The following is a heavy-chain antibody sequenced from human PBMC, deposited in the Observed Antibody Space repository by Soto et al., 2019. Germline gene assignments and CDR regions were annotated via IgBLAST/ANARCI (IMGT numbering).Heavy chain of an antibody. J-gene: IGHJ4*02. D-gene: IGHD1-26*01. CDR1: GGTFSTYA. CDR3: AREGGSYYYFDY. Sequence: QVQLVQSGAEVKKPGSSVKVSCKASGGTFSTYAISWVRQAPGQGLEWMGGIIPIFGTTNYAQKFQGRVTIXAXXSTSTAYMELSSLRSEDTAVYYCAREGGSYYYFDYWGQGTLVTVSS. CDR2: IIPIFGTT. V-gene: IGHV1-69*12.